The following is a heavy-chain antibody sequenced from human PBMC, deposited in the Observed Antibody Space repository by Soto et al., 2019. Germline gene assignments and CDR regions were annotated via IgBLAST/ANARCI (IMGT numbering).Heavy chain of an antibody. Sequence: SETLSLTCTVSGGSISSYYWSWIRQPPGKGLEWIGYIYYSGSTNYNPSLKSRVTISVDTSKNQFSLKLSSVTAADTAVYYCARETRGGEGFDYWGQGTLVTVSS. J-gene: IGHJ4*02. CDR1: GGSISSYY. V-gene: IGHV4-59*01. CDR2: IYYSGST. CDR3: ARETRGGEGFDY. D-gene: IGHD3-10*01.